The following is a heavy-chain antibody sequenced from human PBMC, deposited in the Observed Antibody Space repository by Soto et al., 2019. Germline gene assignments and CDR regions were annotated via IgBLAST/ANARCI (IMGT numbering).Heavy chain of an antibody. CDR2: IYHSGST. D-gene: IGHD2-15*01. CDR3: ARSIVVVVAATRVNWFDP. Sequence: PSETLSLTCAVSGGSISSSNWWSWVRQPPGKGLEWIGEIYHSGSTNYNPSLKSRVTISADKSKNQFSLKLSSVTAADTAVYYCARSIVVVVAATRVNWFDPWGQGTLVTVSS. V-gene: IGHV4-4*02. J-gene: IGHJ5*02. CDR1: GGSISSSNW.